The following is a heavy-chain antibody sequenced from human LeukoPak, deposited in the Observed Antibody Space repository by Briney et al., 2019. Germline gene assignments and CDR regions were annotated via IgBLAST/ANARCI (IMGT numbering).Heavy chain of an antibody. J-gene: IGHJ4*02. Sequence: GGSLSLSCAASGFTFSSYSMNWVRQAPGKGLEWVSSISSSSSYIYYADSVKGRFTISRDNAKNSLYLQMNSLRAEDTAVYYCARPTLGGSSGWYFDYWGQGTLVTVSS. CDR1: GFTFSSYS. CDR2: ISSSSSYI. CDR3: ARPTLGGSSGWYFDY. D-gene: IGHD6-19*01. V-gene: IGHV3-21*01.